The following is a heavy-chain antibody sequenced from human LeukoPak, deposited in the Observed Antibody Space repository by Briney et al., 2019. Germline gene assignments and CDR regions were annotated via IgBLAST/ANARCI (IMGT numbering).Heavy chain of an antibody. CDR3: ARGYYDSSGYYWFDP. J-gene: IGHJ5*02. CDR1: GGFISSGGYY. Sequence: SETLSLTCTVSGGFISSGGYYWSWIRQHPGKGLEWIGYIYYSGSTYYNPSLKSRVTISVDTSKNQFSLRLSSVTAADTAVYYCARGYYDSSGYYWFDPWGQGTLVTVSS. D-gene: IGHD3-22*01. CDR2: IYYSGST. V-gene: IGHV4-31*03.